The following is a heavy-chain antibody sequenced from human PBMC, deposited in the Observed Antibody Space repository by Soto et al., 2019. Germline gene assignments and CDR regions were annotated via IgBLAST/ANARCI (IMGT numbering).Heavy chain of an antibody. CDR3: ARDRGANNYYYGMDV. D-gene: IGHD3-10*01. Sequence: ASVKVSCKASGGTFSSYAISWVRQAPGQGLEWMGGIIPIFGTANYAQKFQGRVTITADESTSTAYMELSSLRSGDTAVYYCARDRGANNYYYGMDVWGQGTTVTVSS. CDR2: IIPIFGTA. J-gene: IGHJ6*02. V-gene: IGHV1-69*13. CDR1: GGTFSSYA.